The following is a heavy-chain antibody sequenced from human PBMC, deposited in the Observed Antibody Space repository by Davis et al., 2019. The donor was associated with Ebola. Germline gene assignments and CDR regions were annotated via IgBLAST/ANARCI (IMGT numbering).Heavy chain of an antibody. J-gene: IGHJ6*02. D-gene: IGHD3-3*01. V-gene: IGHV3-20*04. Sequence: GESLKISCAASGFTFDDYGMSWVRQAPGKGLEWVSGINWNGGSTGYADSVKGRFTISRDNSKNSLYLQMNSLGTEDTALYYCAKDFSYDFWSGSLYYYGMDVWGQGTTVTVSS. CDR3: AKDFSYDFWSGSLYYYGMDV. CDR1: GFTFDDYG. CDR2: INWNGGST.